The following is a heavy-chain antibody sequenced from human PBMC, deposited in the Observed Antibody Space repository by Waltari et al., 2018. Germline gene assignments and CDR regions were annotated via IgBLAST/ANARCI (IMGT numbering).Heavy chain of an antibody. Sequence: QLQLQESGPGLVKPSETLSFTCTVSGGSISSSSYYWGWIRQPPGKGREWIGSIYYSGSTYYNPSLKSRVTISVDTSKNQFSLKLSSVTAADTAVYYCATKRESSASGFDYWGQGTQVTVSS. CDR2: IYYSGST. CDR3: ATKRESSASGFDY. V-gene: IGHV4-39*01. CDR1: GGSISSSSYY. D-gene: IGHD6-19*01. J-gene: IGHJ4*02.